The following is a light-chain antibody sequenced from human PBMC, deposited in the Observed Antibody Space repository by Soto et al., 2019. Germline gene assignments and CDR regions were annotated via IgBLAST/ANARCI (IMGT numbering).Light chain of an antibody. Sequence: QSALTQPASVTGSPGQSITISCTGTSSDVGSYPYVSWYQQHPGKAPKLMIYDVTSRPSGVSNRFSGSKSGYTASLTSSGLQAEDEADDYCGSYTTSRTVVFGGGTKLTVL. CDR1: SSDVGSYPY. V-gene: IGLV2-14*01. J-gene: IGLJ2*01. CDR2: DVT. CDR3: GSYTTSRTVV.